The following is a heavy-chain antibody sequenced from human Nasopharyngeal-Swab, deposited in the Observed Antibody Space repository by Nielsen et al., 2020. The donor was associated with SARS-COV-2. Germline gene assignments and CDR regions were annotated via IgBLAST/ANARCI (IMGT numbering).Heavy chain of an antibody. J-gene: IGHJ2*01. CDR1: GGSISSGDYY. D-gene: IGHD7-27*01. CDR2: IYYSGST. Sequence: LRLSCTVSGGSISSGDYYWSWIRQPPGKGLEWIGYIYYSGSTYYNPSLKSRVTISVDTSKNQFSLKLSSVTAADTAVYYCARGLGNWYFDLWGRGTLVTVSS. CDR3: ARGLGNWYFDL. V-gene: IGHV4-30-4*01.